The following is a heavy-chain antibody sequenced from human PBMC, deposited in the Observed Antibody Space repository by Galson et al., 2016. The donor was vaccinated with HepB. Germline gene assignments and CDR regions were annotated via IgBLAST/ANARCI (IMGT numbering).Heavy chain of an antibody. V-gene: IGHV3-30*04. Sequence: SLRLSCAASRFTFSGYAMHWVRQAPGKGLEWVAVVSYDGSIISYADSVKGRFTISRHNSKNTLYLHMNSLRAEDTAVHYCARGSHDSFMDVWGQGTTVTVSS. CDR1: RFTFSGYA. J-gene: IGHJ6*02. CDR2: VSYDGSII. CDR3: ARGSHDSFMDV. D-gene: IGHD3-16*01.